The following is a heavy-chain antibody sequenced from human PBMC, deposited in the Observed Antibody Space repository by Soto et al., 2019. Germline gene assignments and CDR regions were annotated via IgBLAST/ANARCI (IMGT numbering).Heavy chain of an antibody. CDR3: AKDRGSYPSLTIEYYFDY. D-gene: IGHD1-26*01. V-gene: IGHV3-30*18. CDR1: GFTFSSYG. J-gene: IGHJ4*02. CDR2: ISYDGSNK. Sequence: PGGSLRLSCAASGFTFSSYGMHWVRQAPGKGLEWVAVISYDGSNKYYADSVKGRSTISRDNSKNTLYLQMNSLRAEDTAVYYCAKDRGSYPSLTIEYYFDYWGQGTLVTVSS.